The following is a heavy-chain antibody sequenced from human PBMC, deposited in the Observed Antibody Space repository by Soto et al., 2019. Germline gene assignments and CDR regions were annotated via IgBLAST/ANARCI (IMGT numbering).Heavy chain of an antibody. Sequence: SETLSLTCAVYGGSFSGYYWSWIRQPPGKGLEWIGEINHSGSTNYNPSLKSRVTISVDTSKNQFSLKLSSVTAADTAVYYCARARVRRGYSGYDYWGQGTLVTVSS. CDR3: ARARVRRGYSGYDY. CDR1: GGSFSGYY. V-gene: IGHV4-34*01. D-gene: IGHD5-12*01. CDR2: INHSGST. J-gene: IGHJ4*02.